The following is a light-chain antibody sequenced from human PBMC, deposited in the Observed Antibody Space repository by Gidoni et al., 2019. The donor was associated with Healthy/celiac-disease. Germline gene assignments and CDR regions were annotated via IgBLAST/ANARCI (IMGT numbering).Light chain of an antibody. Sequence: DIQMTQSPSSVSASVGDRVTITCRASQDISSWFAWYQQKPGKAPKLLISAASNLQSGVPSRFSGSGSGTDFTLTISSLQPEDVATYYCQQANSFPLTFGGGTKVEIK. CDR3: QQANSFPLT. CDR1: QDISSW. J-gene: IGKJ4*01. V-gene: IGKV1-12*01. CDR2: AAS.